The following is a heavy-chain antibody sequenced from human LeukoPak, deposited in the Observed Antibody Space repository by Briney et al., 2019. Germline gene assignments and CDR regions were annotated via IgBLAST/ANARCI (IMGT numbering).Heavy chain of an antibody. J-gene: IGHJ5*02. V-gene: IGHV4-61*02. Sequence: SQTLSLTCTVSGGSISSDNYSWSWIRQPAGKGLEWIGRVYTSGSTNYNPSLKSRVTISVDTSKKQFSLKLSSVTAADTAVYYCAREKIGYYDGSGRGWFDPWGQGTRVTVAS. CDR1: GGSISSDNYS. CDR3: AREKIGYYDGSGRGWFDP. CDR2: VYTSGST. D-gene: IGHD3-22*01.